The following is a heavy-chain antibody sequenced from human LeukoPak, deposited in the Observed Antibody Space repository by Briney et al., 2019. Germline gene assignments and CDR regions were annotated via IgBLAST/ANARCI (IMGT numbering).Heavy chain of an antibody. CDR2: IFHTGRT. CDR3: ARELWFANAPGSWLDP. V-gene: IGHV4-30-2*01. D-gene: IGHD3-10*01. Sequence: SETLSLTCAVSGFSISSGAYSWSWIRQPPGKGLEWIGYIFHTGRTFYNPSLKSRLTISVDNSKNQFSLRLSSVTAADTAVYYCARELWFANAPGSWLDPWGQGTLVTVSS. J-gene: IGHJ5*02. CDR1: GFSISSGAYS.